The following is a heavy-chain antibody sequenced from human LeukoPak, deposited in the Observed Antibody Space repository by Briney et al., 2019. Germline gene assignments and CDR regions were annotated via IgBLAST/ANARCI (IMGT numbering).Heavy chain of an antibody. CDR2: IITGGST. V-gene: IGHV3-23*01. CDR3: ATYDATGSYYSFEN. CDR1: GITFSSYA. J-gene: IGHJ4*02. D-gene: IGHD3-22*01. Sequence: GGSLRLSCAASGITFSSYAMSWVRQAPGKGLKWVSGIITGGSTYYADSVKGRFTISRDNSKNTLYLQMNSLGAEDTAVYYCATYDATGSYYSFENWGQGTLVTVSS.